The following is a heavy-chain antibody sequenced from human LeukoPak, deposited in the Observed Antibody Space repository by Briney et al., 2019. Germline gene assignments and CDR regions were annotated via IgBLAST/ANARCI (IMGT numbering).Heavy chain of an antibody. D-gene: IGHD2-21*02. V-gene: IGHV3-23*01. CDR3: AKGEHIVVVTAIGY. CDR1: GFTFSSYA. Sequence: GGSLRLSCAASGFTFSSYAMSWVRQAPGKGLEWVSAISGSGGSTYYADSVKGRFTISRDNSKNTLYLQMNSLRAEDTAVYYCAKGEHIVVVTAIGYWGQGTLVTVSS. CDR2: ISGSGGST. J-gene: IGHJ4*02.